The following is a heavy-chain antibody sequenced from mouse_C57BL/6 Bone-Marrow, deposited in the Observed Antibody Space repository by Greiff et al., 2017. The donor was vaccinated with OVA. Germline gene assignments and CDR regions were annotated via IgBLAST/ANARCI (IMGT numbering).Heavy chain of an antibody. CDR2: INYDGSST. V-gene: IGHV5-16*01. D-gene: IGHD3-3*01. Sequence: HLVESEGGLVQPGSSMKLSCTASGFTFSDYYMAWVRQVPEKGLEWVANINYDGSSTYYLDSLKSRFIISRDNAKNILYLQMSSLKSEDTATYYCARDRGYYYAMDYWGQGTSVTVSS. CDR1: GFTFSDYY. J-gene: IGHJ4*01. CDR3: ARDRGYYYAMDY.